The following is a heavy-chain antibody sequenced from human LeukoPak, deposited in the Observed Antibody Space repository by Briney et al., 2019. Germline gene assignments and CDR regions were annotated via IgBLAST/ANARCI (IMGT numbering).Heavy chain of an antibody. Sequence: ASVKVSCKASGHTFTGYYMHWVRQAPGQGLEWMGWINPNSGGTNYAQKFQGRVTMTRDMSTSTVYMELSSLRSEDTAVYYCATGGHVRVYDSSAYYGHYWGQGTLVTVSS. CDR2: INPNSGGT. CDR1: GHTFTGYY. CDR3: ATGGHVRVYDSSAYYGHY. V-gene: IGHV1-2*02. J-gene: IGHJ4*02. D-gene: IGHD3-22*01.